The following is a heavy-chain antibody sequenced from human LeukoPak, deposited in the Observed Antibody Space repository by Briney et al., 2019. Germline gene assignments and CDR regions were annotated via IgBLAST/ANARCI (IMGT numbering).Heavy chain of an antibody. CDR3: AKDFGEAAFDI. V-gene: IGHV3-30*18. CDR2: ISYDGSDK. Sequence: GGSLRLSCAASGFTFSTYDMHWVRRAPGKGLVWVAIISYDGSDKYYADSVKGRFTISRDNSKNTLYLQMNSLRAEDTAVYYCAKDFGEAAFDIWGQGTMVTVSS. J-gene: IGHJ3*02. CDR1: GFTFSTYD. D-gene: IGHD3-10*01.